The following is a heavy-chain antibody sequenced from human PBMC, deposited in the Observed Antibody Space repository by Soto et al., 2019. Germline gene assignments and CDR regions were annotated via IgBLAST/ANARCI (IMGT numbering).Heavy chain of an antibody. J-gene: IGHJ6*02. V-gene: IGHV4-39*07. CDR1: GGSISSSSYY. D-gene: IGHD6-13*01. Sequence: SETLCLTCTVSGGSISSSSYYWSWIRQPPGKGLEWIGSIYYSGSTYYNPSLKSRVTISVDTSKNQFSLKLSSVTAADTAVYYCAREGVSSSWYNYYGMDVWGQGTTVTVSS. CDR2: IYYSGST. CDR3: AREGVSSSWYNYYGMDV.